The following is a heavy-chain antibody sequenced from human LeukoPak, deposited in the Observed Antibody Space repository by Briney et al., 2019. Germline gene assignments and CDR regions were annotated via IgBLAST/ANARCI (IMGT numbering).Heavy chain of an antibody. Sequence: SVKVSCKASGYTFTSYGISWVRQAPGQGLEWMGWISAYNGNTNYAQKLQGRVTMTTDTSTSTAYMELRSLRSDDTAVYYCARDRYLERITMIRGVNPDYWGQGTLVTVSS. CDR2: ISAYNGNT. CDR3: ARDRYLERITMIRGVNPDY. D-gene: IGHD3-10*01. V-gene: IGHV1-18*01. J-gene: IGHJ4*02. CDR1: GYTFTSYG.